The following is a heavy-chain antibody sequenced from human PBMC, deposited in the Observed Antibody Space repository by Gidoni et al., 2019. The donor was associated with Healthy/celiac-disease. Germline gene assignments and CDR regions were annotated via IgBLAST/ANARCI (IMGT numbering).Heavy chain of an antibody. CDR2: IDPSDSYT. V-gene: IGHV5-10-1*03. CDR3: ATNYYDFWSGYEVYMPPHI. CDR1: GYSFTTYW. Sequence: EVQLVQSGAEVKEPGESLRISCKGSGYSFTTYWISWVRQMPGKGLEWIGRIDPSDSYTNYSPSFQGHVTISADKSISTAYLQWSSLKASDTAMYYCATNYYDFWSGYEVYMPPHIWGQGTLVTVSS. D-gene: IGHD3-3*01. J-gene: IGHJ4*02.